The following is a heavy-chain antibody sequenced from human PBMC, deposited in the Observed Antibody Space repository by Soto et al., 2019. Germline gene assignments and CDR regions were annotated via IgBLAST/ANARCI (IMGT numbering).Heavy chain of an antibody. CDR3: AREREYYYGSALDY. V-gene: IGHV4-59*01. D-gene: IGHD3-10*01. J-gene: IGHJ4*02. Sequence: SETLSLTCTVSGGSISSYYWSWIRQPPGKGLEWIGYIYYSGSTNYNPSLKSRVTISVDTSKNQFSLKLSSVTAADTAVYYCAREREYYYGSALDYWGQGTLVTVSS. CDR1: GGSISSYY. CDR2: IYYSGST.